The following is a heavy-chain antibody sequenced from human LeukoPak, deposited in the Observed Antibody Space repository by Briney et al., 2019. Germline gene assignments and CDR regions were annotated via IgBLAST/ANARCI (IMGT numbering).Heavy chain of an antibody. Sequence: GESLKISCKGSGYSFTTYWIAWVRQMPGKGLEWMGIIHSGDSDTRYSPSFQGQVTISADKSTSTAYLQWSSLKASDTAIYYCARRPPNYYDSSGYSVFDYWGQGILVTVSS. D-gene: IGHD3-22*01. CDR1: GYSFTTYW. CDR2: IHSGDSDT. CDR3: ARRPPNYYDSSGYSVFDY. J-gene: IGHJ4*02. V-gene: IGHV5-51*01.